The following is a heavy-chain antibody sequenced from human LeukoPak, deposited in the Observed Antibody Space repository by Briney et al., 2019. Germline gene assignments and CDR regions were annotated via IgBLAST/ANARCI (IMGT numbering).Heavy chain of an antibody. J-gene: IGHJ4*02. V-gene: IGHV3-23*01. D-gene: IGHD1-26*01. CDR2: ITGSGGST. CDR1: GFTFGDYA. CDR3: ATRPASETYFAVFDY. Sequence: GRSLRLSCTASGFTFGDYAMSWFRQAPGKGLEWVSGITGSGGSTYYAESVKGRFTISRDNSKNTLYLQMNSLRVEDTAVYFCATRPASETYFAVFDYWGQGTLVTVSS.